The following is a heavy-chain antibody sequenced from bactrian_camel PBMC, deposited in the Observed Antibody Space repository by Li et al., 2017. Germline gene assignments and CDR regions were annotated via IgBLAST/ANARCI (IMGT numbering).Heavy chain of an antibody. V-gene: IGHV3S61*01. CDR2: ISGADGRT. CDR3: GADPPATWCRPKASFGY. Sequence: HVQLVESGGGLVQPGGSLRLSCELSGYRYKSAACMGWFRQVEGKEREGIASISGADGRTYYADSVKGRFTISQDNAQNTIYLQMDNLKPEDTAMYYCGADPPATWCRPKASFGYLGQGTQVTVS. J-gene: IGHJ6*01. CDR1: GYRYKSAA. D-gene: IGHD1*01.